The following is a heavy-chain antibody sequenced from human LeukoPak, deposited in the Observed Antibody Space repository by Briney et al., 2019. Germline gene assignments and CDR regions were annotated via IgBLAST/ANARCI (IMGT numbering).Heavy chain of an antibody. J-gene: IGHJ5*02. Sequence: PSETPSLTCTVSGGSVSSTSYYWGWIRQPPGKGLEWIGSIHYSGTNYYNPSLKSRVTISVDTSKNQFSLKLSSVTATDTAVYYCAKTFDILTGYAVFDPWGQGTLVTVSS. V-gene: IGHV4-39*05. CDR3: AKTFDILTGYAVFDP. CDR1: GGSVSSTSYY. CDR2: IHYSGTN. D-gene: IGHD3-9*01.